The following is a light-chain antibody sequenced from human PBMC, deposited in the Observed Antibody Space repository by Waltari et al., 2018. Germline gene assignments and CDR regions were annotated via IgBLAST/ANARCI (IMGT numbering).Light chain of an antibody. CDR2: AAP. CDR1: QDINSH. J-gene: IGKJ4*01. V-gene: IGKV1-9*01. CDR3: QQLDTYPLT. Sequence: DIQLTQSPSFLSASVGDRVTITGRASQDINSHLAWYQLRAGKAPKFLISAAPTLQSGVPSRFSGSGSGTDFTLTIRSLQPEDFATYYCQQLDTYPLTFGGGTKV.